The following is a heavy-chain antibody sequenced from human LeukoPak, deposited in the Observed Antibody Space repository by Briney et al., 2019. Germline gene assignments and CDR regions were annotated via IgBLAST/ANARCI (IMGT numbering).Heavy chain of an antibody. V-gene: IGHV3-15*01. CDR1: GFTFSHAW. Sequence: PGGSLRLSCAASGFTFSHAWVSWVRQCPGKGLEWVGRIKSKNDGETRDYAAPVKGRFTISRDESKAEVCLHMTSLKAGDTAVYYCVGRPWNFDYWGQGTLVTVSS. CDR3: VGRPWNFDY. D-gene: IGHD1-1*01. CDR2: IKSKNDGETR. J-gene: IGHJ4*02.